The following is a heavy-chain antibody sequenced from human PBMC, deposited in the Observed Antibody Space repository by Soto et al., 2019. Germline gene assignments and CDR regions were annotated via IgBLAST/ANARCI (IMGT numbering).Heavy chain of an antibody. CDR3: ARDLLFWYFDY. CDR1: GFTFSSYA. J-gene: IGHJ4*02. D-gene: IGHD3-3*01. CDR2: ISYDGSNK. Sequence: GGSLRLSCAASGFTFSSYAMHWVRQAPGKGLEWVAVISYDGSNKYYADSVKGRFTISRDNSKNTLYLQMNSLRAEDTAVYYCARDLLFWYFDYWGQGTLVTVSS. V-gene: IGHV3-30-3*01.